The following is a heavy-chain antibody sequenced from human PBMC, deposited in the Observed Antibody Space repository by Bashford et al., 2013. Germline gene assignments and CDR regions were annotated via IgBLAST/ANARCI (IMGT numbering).Heavy chain of an antibody. CDR1: GYTFTDYH. CDR3: ARALFDYDAFDI. Sequence: ASVKVSCTASGYTFTDYHVHWVRQAPGQGLEWMGWISVKNGNTKYAQKLQGRVTMTRDTSISTAYMELSRLRSDDTAVYYCARALFDYDAFDIVGPRDKWSPSPQ. J-gene: IGHJ3*02. CDR2: ISVKNGNT. D-gene: IGHD3-9*01. V-gene: IGHV1-2*02.